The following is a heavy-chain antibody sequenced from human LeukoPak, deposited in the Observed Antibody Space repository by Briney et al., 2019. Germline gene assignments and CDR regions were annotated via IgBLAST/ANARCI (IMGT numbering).Heavy chain of an antibody. CDR1: GFTFSSYF. Sequence: PGGSLRLSCAASGFTFSSYFMHWVRPVPGKGLVWVSRINSDGSNTVYADSVKGRFTISRDNAENTLYLQMNSLRAEDTAVYYCVRKYPGYNGMDVWGQGTTVTVSS. J-gene: IGHJ6*02. CDR2: INSDGSNT. D-gene: IGHD1-1*01. V-gene: IGHV3-74*03. CDR3: VRKYPGYNGMDV.